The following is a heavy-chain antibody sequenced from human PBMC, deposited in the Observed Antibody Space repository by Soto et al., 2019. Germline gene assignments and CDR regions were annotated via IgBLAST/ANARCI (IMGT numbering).Heavy chain of an antibody. V-gene: IGHV4-39*01. CDR3: ARHVDFADYIRWFDP. CDR1: GDCVTSNHL. CDR2: IYYSGRT. J-gene: IGHJ5*02. D-gene: IGHD4-17*01. Sequence: QLQLQESGPGLVKPSETLALTCAVSGDCVTSNHLWGWIRQFPGKGLQWIGSIYYSGRTHYNPSLESRVTISVVTSKNQFSLKLTSVTSADTALYYCARHVDFADYIRWFDPWGQGTLVTVSS.